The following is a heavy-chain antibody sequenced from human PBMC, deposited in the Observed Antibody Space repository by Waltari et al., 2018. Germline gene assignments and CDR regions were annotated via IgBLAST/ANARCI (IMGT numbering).Heavy chain of an antibody. CDR1: GGSISSSSYY. CDR3: ARDSSCWPLTLQH. D-gene: IGHD6-19*01. CDR2: IYYSWST. J-gene: IGHJ1*01. Sequence: QLQLQESGPGLVKPSETLSLTCTVSGGSISSSSYYWGWIRQPPGKGLEWIGSIYYSWSTNYNRSRKSRVTISVDTSKNQFSLKLSSVTAADTAVYYCARDSSCWPLTLQHWGQGTLVTVSS. V-gene: IGHV4-39*07.